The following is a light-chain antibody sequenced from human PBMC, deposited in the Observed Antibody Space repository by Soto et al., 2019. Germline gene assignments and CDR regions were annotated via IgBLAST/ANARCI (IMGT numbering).Light chain of an antibody. CDR3: MQGLQAPWT. J-gene: IGKJ1*01. V-gene: IGKV2-28*01. Sequence: DIVMTHSPRSRVVTAGEAASISCRSSQSLLFNNEYNYLDWYLQKPGQSPQLLMYLGSNRAPGVPARFSGTGSGTDFTLQISSVEAEDVGFYYCMQGLQAPWTFGQGTKVDIK. CDR2: LGS. CDR1: QSLLFNNEYNY.